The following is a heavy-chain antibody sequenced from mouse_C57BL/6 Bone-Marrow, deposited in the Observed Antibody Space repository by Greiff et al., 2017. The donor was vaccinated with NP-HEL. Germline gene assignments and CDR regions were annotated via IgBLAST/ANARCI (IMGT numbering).Heavy chain of an antibody. CDR2: ISDGGSYT. V-gene: IGHV5-4*01. Sequence: EVQLVESGGGLVKPGGSLKLSCAASGFTFSSYAMSWVRQTPEKRLEWVATISDGGSYTYYPDNVKGRFTISRDNAKNNLYLQMSHLKSEDTAMYYCARLTINYYAMDYWGQGTSVTVSS. J-gene: IGHJ4*01. D-gene: IGHD2-13*01. CDR1: GFTFSSYA. CDR3: ARLTINYYAMDY.